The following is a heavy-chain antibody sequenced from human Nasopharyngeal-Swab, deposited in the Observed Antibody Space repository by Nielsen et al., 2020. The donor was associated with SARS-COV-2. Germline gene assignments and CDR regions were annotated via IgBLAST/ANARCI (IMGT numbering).Heavy chain of an antibody. CDR1: EYTFSGFA. CDR3: TRSGAYSSGWYLGDY. J-gene: IGHJ4*02. Sequence: GGSLRLSCAASEYTFSGFAMHWVRQASGKGLEWVGHIKSKANSYATTYAASVKGRFIISRDDSKNTAFLQMNSLETEDTAVYYCTRSGAYSSGWYLGDYWGQGTLVTVSS. CDR2: IKSKANSYAT. D-gene: IGHD6-19*01. V-gene: IGHV3-73*01.